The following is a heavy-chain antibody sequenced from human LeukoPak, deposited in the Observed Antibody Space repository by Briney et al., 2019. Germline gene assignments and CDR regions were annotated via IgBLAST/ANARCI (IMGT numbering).Heavy chain of an antibody. CDR2: IIPIFGTA. CDR1: GGTFSSYA. J-gene: IGHJ4*02. Sequence: ASVKVSCKASGGTFSSYAISWVRQAPGQGLEWMGVIIPIFGTANYAQKFQGRVTITADESTSTAYMELSSLRSEDTAVYYCARETMVRGVLARWGQGTLVTVSS. D-gene: IGHD3-10*01. V-gene: IGHV1-69*13. CDR3: ARETMVRGVLAR.